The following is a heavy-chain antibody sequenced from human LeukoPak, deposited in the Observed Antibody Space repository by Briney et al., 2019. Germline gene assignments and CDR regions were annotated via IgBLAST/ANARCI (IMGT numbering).Heavy chain of an antibody. CDR3: AKRPFSTDWHYYFDH. CDR1: GFTFSSYV. D-gene: IGHD6-19*01. Sequence: GGSLRLSCAVSGFTFSSYVMCWVRQAPGKGLEWVSTITGSGGSAYYTDSVKGRFTVSRDNSKNTLYLQMNSLRAEDTAMYYCAKRPFSTDWHYYFDHWGQGALVTVSS. V-gene: IGHV3-23*01. CDR2: ITGSGGSA. J-gene: IGHJ4*02.